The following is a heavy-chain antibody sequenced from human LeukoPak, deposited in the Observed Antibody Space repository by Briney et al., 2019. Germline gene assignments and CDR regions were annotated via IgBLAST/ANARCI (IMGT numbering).Heavy chain of an antibody. Sequence: SETLSLTCAVYGGAFSGYSWSWIRQPPGKGLEWIGEVDPNGATNYNPSLKSRVTISVDTSRNQFSLKLSSVTAADTAVYYCARLGGAAARISYWYFDLWGRGTLVTVSS. V-gene: IGHV4-34*01. J-gene: IGHJ2*01. CDR3: ARLGGAAARISYWYFDL. D-gene: IGHD6-13*01. CDR2: VDPNGAT. CDR1: GGAFSGYS.